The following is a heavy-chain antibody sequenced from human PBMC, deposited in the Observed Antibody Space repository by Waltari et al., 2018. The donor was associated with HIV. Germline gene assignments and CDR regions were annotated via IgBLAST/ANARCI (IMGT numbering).Heavy chain of an antibody. V-gene: IGHV1-3*04. J-gene: IGHJ4*02. CDR1: GYAFKGYV. CDR3: ARVYGELWLNYFDY. Sequence: QVQLVQSGAEVKKPGASVNVSCKAYGYAFKGYVRHWGRQAPGKRPEWMGRINTNIDETKYSQKLQGRVTITRDTSASTVYMELSSLRSEDTAVYYCARVYGELWLNYFDYWGQGTLVTVSS. CDR2: INTNIDET. D-gene: IGHD3-16*01.